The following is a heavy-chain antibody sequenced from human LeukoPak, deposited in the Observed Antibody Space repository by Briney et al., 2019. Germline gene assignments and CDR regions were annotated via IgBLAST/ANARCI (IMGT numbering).Heavy chain of an antibody. D-gene: IGHD1-26*01. V-gene: IGHV3-30*02. CDR2: IRYDGSNK. Sequence: GGSLRLSCAASGFTFSSYGMHWVRQAPGKRLEWVAFIRYDGSNKYYTDSVKGRFTISRDNSKNTLYLQMNSLRAEDTAVYYCAKGRGWEASYYYYYMDVWGKGTTVTISS. CDR1: GFTFSSYG. CDR3: AKGRGWEASYYYYYMDV. J-gene: IGHJ6*03.